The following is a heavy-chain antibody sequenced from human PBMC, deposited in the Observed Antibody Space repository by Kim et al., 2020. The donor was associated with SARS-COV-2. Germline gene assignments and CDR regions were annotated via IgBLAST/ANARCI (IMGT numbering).Heavy chain of an antibody. Sequence: SETLSLTCTVFGGSTSSYFWTWIRHPSGKGLEWIAYIYDTGRIDYNPSLKSRVTISLDTSKNQFSLKLSSVTAADTAVYYCARYKERGFDYWGQGTLVTVSS. V-gene: IGHV4-59*08. CDR3: ARYKERGFDY. D-gene: IGHD1-20*01. CDR2: IYDTGRI. J-gene: IGHJ4*02. CDR1: GGSTSSYF.